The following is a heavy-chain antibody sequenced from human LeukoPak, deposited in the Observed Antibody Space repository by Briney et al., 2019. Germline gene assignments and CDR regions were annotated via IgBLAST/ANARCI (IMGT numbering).Heavy chain of an antibody. CDR3: ARATLNCSSTSCYHNWFDP. Sequence: SETLSLTCTVSGDSINSGDFYWSWIRQPPGKGLEWIGEINHSGSTNYNPSLKSRVTISVDTSKNQFSLKLSSVTAADTAVYYCARATLNCSSTSCYHNWFDPWDQGTLVTVSS. CDR2: INHSGST. J-gene: IGHJ5*02. D-gene: IGHD2-2*01. V-gene: IGHV4-34*01. CDR1: GDSINSGDFY.